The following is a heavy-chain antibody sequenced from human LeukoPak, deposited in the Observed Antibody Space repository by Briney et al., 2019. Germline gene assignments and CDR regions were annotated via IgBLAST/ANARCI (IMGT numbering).Heavy chain of an antibody. V-gene: IGHV4-4*07. Sequence: SETLSLTCTVSGGSISRYYWSWIRQPAGKGLEWIGRIYPRGSTNDNPSLKTRVTMSVDTSKNQFSLKLTSVTAADTAVYYFARGRYCSADICSGGDAFDIWGQGTMVSVSS. J-gene: IGHJ3*02. CDR3: ARGRYCSADICSGGDAFDI. CDR2: IYPRGST. D-gene: IGHD2-15*01. CDR1: GGSISRYY.